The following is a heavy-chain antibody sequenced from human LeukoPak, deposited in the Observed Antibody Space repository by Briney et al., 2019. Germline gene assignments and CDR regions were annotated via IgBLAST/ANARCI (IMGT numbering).Heavy chain of an antibody. D-gene: IGHD3-10*01. CDR2: INHSGRT. CDR1: GGSFSGDYGGSSISYY. V-gene: IGHV4-34*08. J-gene: IGHJ5*02. CDR3: ARRSRSGLRGGWYDP. Sequence: SETLSLTCAVYGGSFSGDYGGSSISYYWSWFRQAPGTGLEWIGEINHSGRTNYNPSLKSRVTISVDTSRNQFSLNLTSVTAADTAFYYCARRSRSGLRGGWYDPWGQGALVTVSS.